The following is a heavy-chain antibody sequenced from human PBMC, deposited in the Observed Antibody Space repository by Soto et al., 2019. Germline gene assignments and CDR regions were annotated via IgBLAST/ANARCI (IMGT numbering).Heavy chain of an antibody. V-gene: IGHV3-30-3*01. J-gene: IGHJ4*02. D-gene: IGHD5-12*01. CDR2: ISYDGSNK. CDR1: GFTFSSYA. CDR3: ARTSGYGGYDY. Sequence: QVQLVESGGGVVQPGRSLRLSCAASGFTFSSYAMHWVRQAPGKGLEWVAVISYDGSNKYYADSVKGRFTISRDNSKNTLYLQMNSLRAEDTAVYYCARTSGYGGYDYWGQVTLVTVSS.